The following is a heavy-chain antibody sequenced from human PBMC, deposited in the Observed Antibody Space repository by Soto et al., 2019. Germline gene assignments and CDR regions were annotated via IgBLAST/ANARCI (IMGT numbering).Heavy chain of an antibody. V-gene: IGHV3-23*01. CDR1: GFSFSSYA. CDR3: ARDMSGGTYNYYYGMDV. J-gene: IGHJ6*02. D-gene: IGHD1-26*01. CDR2: ISGSGSPT. Sequence: GGSLRLSCAASGFSFSSYAMTWVRQAPGRGLEWVSAISGSGSPTYYADSVKGRFTISRDNSKNTVYLQMNSLRADDTAVYYCARDMSGGTYNYYYGMDVWGQGTSVTRSS.